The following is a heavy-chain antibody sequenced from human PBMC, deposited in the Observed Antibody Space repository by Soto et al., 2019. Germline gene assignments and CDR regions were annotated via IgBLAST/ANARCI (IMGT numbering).Heavy chain of an antibody. CDR2: IYHSGST. V-gene: IGHV4-30-2*01. D-gene: IGHD3-22*01. CDR1: GGSISSGGYS. J-gene: IGHJ4*02. CDR3: ASFPARYYYDSSGYELVSSY. Sequence: PSETLSLTCAVSGGSISSGGYSWSWIRQPPGKGLEWIGYIYHSGSTYYNPSLKSRVTISVDRSKNQFSLKLSSVTAADTAVYYCASFPARYYYDSSGYELVSSYWGQGTLVTVSS.